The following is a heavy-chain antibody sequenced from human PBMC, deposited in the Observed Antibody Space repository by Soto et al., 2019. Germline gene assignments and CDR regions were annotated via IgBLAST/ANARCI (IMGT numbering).Heavy chain of an antibody. CDR2: ISGSGGST. J-gene: IGHJ4*02. CDR3: AKDKDPGTGTTLFDY. CDR1: GFTFSSYA. D-gene: IGHD1-7*01. V-gene: IGHV3-23*01. Sequence: GGSLRLSCAASGFTFSSYAMSWVRQAPGKGLEWVSAISGSGGSTYYAGSVKGRFTISRDDSKNTLYLQMNSLRAEDTAVYYCAKDKDPGTGTTLFDYWGQGTLVTVSS.